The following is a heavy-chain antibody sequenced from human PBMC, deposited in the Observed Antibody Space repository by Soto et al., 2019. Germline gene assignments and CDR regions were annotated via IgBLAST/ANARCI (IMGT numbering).Heavy chain of an antibody. V-gene: IGHV4-4*02. D-gene: IGHD2-15*01. CDR3: ARVVVVAATENFNWFDP. CDR1: GGSISSSNW. CDR2: IYHSGST. J-gene: IGHJ5*02. Sequence: SETLSLTCAVSGGSISSSNWWSWVRQPPGKGLEWIGEIYHSGSTNYNPSLKSRVTISVDKSKNQFSLKLSSVTAADTAVYYCARVVVVAATENFNWFDPWGQGTLVTVSS.